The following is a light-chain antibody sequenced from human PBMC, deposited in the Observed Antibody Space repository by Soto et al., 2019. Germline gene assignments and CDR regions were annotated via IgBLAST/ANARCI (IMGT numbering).Light chain of an antibody. J-gene: IGLJ2*01. CDR1: SSDVGAYNY. V-gene: IGLV2-14*01. Sequence: QSALTQPASVSGSPGQSITISCTGTSSDVGAYNYVSWYQHHPGRAPKLIIFEVSHRPSGVSVRFSGSKSGNTASLTISGLQTEDEADYYCTSYTRTRNLLFGGGTKLTVL. CDR2: EVS. CDR3: TSYTRTRNLL.